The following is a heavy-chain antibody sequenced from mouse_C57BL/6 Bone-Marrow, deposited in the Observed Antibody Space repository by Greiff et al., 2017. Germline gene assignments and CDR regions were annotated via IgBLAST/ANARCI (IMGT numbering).Heavy chain of an antibody. V-gene: IGHV1-81*01. CDR1: GYTFTSYG. CDR2: IYPRSGNT. J-gene: IGHJ4*01. Sequence: QVQLQQSGPELARPGASVKLSCKASGYTFTSYGISWVKQRTGQGLEWIGEIYPRSGNTYYNEKFKGKATLTADKSSSTAYIELRSLTCEDSAVYFCARSGTLLHRLYYAMDYWGQGTSVTVSS. CDR3: ARSGTLLHRLYYAMDY. D-gene: IGHD1-1*01.